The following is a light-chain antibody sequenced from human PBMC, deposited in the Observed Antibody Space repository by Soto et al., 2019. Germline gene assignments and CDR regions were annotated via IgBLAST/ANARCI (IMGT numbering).Light chain of an antibody. J-gene: IGLJ1*01. CDR2: DVS. Sequence: QSALTQPASVSGSPGQSIAISCIGSSSDVGGYNYVSWHQQHPGKAPKVVIYDVSNRPPGVSDRFSGSKSGNTASLTISGLQAEYEADYYCSSYTSSSTYVFGTGTKLTVL. CDR3: SSYTSSSTYV. V-gene: IGLV2-14*01. CDR1: SSDVGGYNY.